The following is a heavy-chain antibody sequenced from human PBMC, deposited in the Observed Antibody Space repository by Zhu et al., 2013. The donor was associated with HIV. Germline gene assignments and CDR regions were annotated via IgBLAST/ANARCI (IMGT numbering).Heavy chain of an antibody. Sequence: VQLQELGPGLVKPSETLSLSCTVSGDSISSGYYWGWIRQPPGKGLEWIGSIYHSGSTYYNPSLKSRVTLSVDTSKNQFSLKMRSVTAADTAVYYCARGDILTGYGHFDCWGQGTLVTVSS. J-gene: IGHJ4*02. CDR3: ARGDILTGYGHFDC. CDR2: IYHSGST. D-gene: IGHD3-9*01. V-gene: IGHV4-38-2*02. CDR1: GDSISSGYY.